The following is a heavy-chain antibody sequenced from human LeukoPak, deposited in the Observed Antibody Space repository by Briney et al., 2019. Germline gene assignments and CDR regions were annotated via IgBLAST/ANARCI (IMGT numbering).Heavy chain of an antibody. D-gene: IGHD2-8*01. CDR3: ARDATYCTNGVCYTRFAY. CDR2: MNLDGSEK. Sequence: PGGSLRLSCAASGFTFTSHWMSWFRQAPPKGLEGVARMNLDGSEKYYVDSVKGRFTISRDNAKTSLYLEMNSLRAEDTAVYYCARDATYCTNGVCYTRFAYWGQGTLVTVSS. V-gene: IGHV3-7*01. CDR1: GFTFTSHW. J-gene: IGHJ4*02.